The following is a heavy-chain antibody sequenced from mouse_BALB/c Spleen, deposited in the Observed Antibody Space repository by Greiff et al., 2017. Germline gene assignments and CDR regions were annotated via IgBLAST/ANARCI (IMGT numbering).Heavy chain of an antibody. J-gene: IGHJ2*01. Sequence: VQLQQSGPGLVKPSQSLSLTCTVTGYSITSDYAWNWIRQFPGNKLEWMGYISYSGSTSYNPSLKSRISITRDTSKNQFFLQLNSVTTEDTATYYCARGGAYYFDYWGQGTTLTVSS. V-gene: IGHV3-2*02. CDR2: ISYSGST. CDR3: ARGGAYYFDY. CDR1: GYSITSDYA. D-gene: IGHD1-1*02.